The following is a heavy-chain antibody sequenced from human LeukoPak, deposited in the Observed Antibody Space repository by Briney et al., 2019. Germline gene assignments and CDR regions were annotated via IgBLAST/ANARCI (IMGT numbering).Heavy chain of an antibody. J-gene: IGHJ6*02. CDR1: GRSISIYY. CDR3: AREKGIVAGLYYYYGMDV. V-gene: IGHV4-59*01. Sequence: SETLSLTCTVSGRSISIYYWSWIRQPPGKGLEWIGYIYYSGSTNYNPSLKSRVTISVDTTKNQFSLKLSSVTAADTAVYYCAREKGIVAGLYYYYGMDVWGQGTTVTVSS. D-gene: IGHD6-19*01. CDR2: IYYSGST.